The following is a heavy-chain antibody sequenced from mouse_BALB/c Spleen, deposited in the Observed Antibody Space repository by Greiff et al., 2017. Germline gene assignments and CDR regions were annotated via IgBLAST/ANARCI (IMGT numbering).Heavy chain of an antibody. CDR1: GYAFTNYL. D-gene: IGHD3-1*01. CDR3: ARSGTGRFAY. CDR2: INPGSGGT. V-gene: IGHV1-54*03. Sequence: VMLVESGAELVRPGTSVKVSCKASGYAFTNYLIEWVKQRPGQGLDWIGVINPGSGGTNYNEKFKGKATLTADKSSSTAYMQLSSLTSDDSAVYFCARSGTGRFAYWGQGTLVTVSA. J-gene: IGHJ3*01.